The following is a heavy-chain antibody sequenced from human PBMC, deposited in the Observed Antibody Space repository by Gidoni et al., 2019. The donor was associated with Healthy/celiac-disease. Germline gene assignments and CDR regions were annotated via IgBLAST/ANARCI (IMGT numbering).Heavy chain of an antibody. V-gene: IGHV4-38-2*02. D-gene: IGHD1-1*01. CDR1: GYSISSGSY. Sequence: QVQLQESGPGLVKPSETLSLTCPSPGYSISSGSYWGWSRQPPGKGLEWIGSIYHSGSTYYNPSLKSRVTISVDTSKNQFSLKLSSVTAADTAGYYCARVQPLLDYWGQGTLVTVSS. CDR3: ARVQPLLDY. CDR2: IYHSGST. J-gene: IGHJ4*02.